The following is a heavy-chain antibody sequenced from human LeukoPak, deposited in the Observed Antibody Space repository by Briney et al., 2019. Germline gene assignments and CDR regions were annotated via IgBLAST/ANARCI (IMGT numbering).Heavy chain of an antibody. J-gene: IGHJ3*02. CDR3: ARVRTMVRGEGAFDI. CDR2: IIPIFGTA. D-gene: IGHD3-10*01. Sequence: SVKVSCKASGYTFNNYGISWVRQAPGQGLEWMGGIIPIFGTANYAQKFQGRVTITADESTSTAYMELSSLRSEDTAVYYCARVRTMVRGEGAFDIWGQGTMVTVSS. V-gene: IGHV1-69*13. CDR1: GYTFNNYG.